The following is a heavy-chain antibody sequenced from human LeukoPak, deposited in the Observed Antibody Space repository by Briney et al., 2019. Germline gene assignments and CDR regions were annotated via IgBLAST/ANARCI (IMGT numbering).Heavy chain of an antibody. V-gene: IGHV3-30-3*01. CDR2: ISYDGSNK. D-gene: IGHD5-18*01. CDR3: ARGLTAFDFDY. CDR1: GFTFSSYA. J-gene: IGHJ4*02. Sequence: AGGSLRLSCAASGFTFSSYAMHWVRQAPGKGLEWVAVISYDGSNKYYADSVKGRFTISRDNSKNTLYLQMNSLRAEDTAVYYCARGLTAFDFDYWGQGTLVTVSS.